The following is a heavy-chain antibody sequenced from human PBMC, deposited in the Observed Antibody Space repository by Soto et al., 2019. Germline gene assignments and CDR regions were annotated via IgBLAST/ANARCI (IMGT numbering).Heavy chain of an antibody. CDR2: ISNSGSR. J-gene: IGHJ6*02. V-gene: IGHV3-23*01. Sequence: EVQLLESGGGLVQPGGSLRLSCAASGFTFSSYAMYWVRQAPGKGLEGVSTISNSGSRYYADSVEGRFTISRDNSKNTLYLQMNSLRAEDTAVYYCAKTKFRGVIVNVWGQGTTVTVSS. CDR3: AKTKFRGVIVNV. D-gene: IGHD3-10*01. CDR1: GFTFSSYA.